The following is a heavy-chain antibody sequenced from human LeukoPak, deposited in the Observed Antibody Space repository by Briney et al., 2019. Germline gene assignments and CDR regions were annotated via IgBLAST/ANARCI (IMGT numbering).Heavy chain of an antibody. CDR1: GFTINNNY. J-gene: IGHJ4*02. CDR2: IYTGGTP. Sequence: GGSLRLSCVASGFTINNNYMTWVRQAPGKGLEWVSVIYTGGTPYYADSVKGRFTISRDNSKNTLYLQMSSLRAEDTAVYYCAKEFNRGLPDYWGQGTLVTVPS. D-gene: IGHD2-21*01. CDR3: AKEFNRGLPDY. V-gene: IGHV3-53*05.